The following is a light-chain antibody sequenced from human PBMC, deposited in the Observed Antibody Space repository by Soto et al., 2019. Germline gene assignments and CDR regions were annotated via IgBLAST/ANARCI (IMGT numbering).Light chain of an antibody. J-gene: IGKJ3*01. CDR1: QSISRN. Sequence: VVLTQSPATLSVSPGESATLSCRASQSISRNLAWYHQKPGQSPRLLIYDASIRATDIPARYTGSGSGTEFTLTIDSLQSEVFALYYCQQYNNWPPFTFGPGTQVDI. V-gene: IGKV3-15*01. CDR2: DAS. CDR3: QQYNNWPPFT.